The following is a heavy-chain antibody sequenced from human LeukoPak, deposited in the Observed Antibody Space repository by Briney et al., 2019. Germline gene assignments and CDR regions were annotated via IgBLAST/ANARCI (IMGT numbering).Heavy chain of an antibody. Sequence: GGSLRLSCATSGFTFGDYCMHWVRQAPGKGLEWVAFIRHDGSDKWYADSVKGRFIISRDNSKNTVNLQMNSLGADDTAVYYCARGLDLGSRGYYYFDYHYYYMDVWGKGTTVAVSS. CDR1: GFTFGDYC. CDR3: ARGLDLGSRGYYYFDYHYYYMDV. D-gene: IGHD3-22*01. CDR2: IRHDGSDK. J-gene: IGHJ6*03. V-gene: IGHV3-30*02.